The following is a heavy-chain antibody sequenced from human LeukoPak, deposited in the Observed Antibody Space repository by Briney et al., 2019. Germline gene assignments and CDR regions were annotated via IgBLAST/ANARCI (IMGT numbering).Heavy chain of an antibody. D-gene: IGHD1-26*01. CDR1: GGSISSYY. J-gene: IGHJ4*02. V-gene: IGHV4-4*07. Sequence: PSETLSLTCTVSGGSISSYYWTWIRQPAGKGLEWIGRIYPSGSTNYNPSLKSRVPMSVDTSKNQFSLKLTSVTAADTAVYYCSTYSGGYAYYAYWGQGTLVTVSS. CDR2: IYPSGST. CDR3: STYSGGYAYYAY.